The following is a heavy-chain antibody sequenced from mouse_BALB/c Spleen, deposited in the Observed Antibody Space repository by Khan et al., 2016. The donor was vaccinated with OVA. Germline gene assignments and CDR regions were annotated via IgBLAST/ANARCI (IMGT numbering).Heavy chain of an antibody. CDR2: INPSSGYT. J-gene: IGHJ2*01. V-gene: IGHV1-7*01. CDR1: GYTFTTSW. Sequence: QLQLKESGAELAKPATSVKMSYKPSGYTFTTSWIHWVKQRPGQGLEWIGYINPSSGYTDHNEKLKDRATLSPDKSTSTDYMQLGGLTSEESAGNYGTNDRIDYWGQGTTLTVSS. CDR3: TNDRIDY.